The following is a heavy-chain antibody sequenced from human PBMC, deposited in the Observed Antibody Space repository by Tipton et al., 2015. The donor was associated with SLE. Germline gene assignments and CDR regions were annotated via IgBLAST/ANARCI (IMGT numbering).Heavy chain of an antibody. D-gene: IGHD1-1*01. J-gene: IGHJ3*02. CDR1: GGSIRSGNYH. CDR2: ISTTGST. CDR3: ARGEPEGLTTNTFDI. V-gene: IGHV4-61*02. Sequence: TLSLTCTVSGGSIRSGNYHWTWIRQTAGKGLEWIGRISTTGSTNYSPSLKSRVTISLDTSKNQFSLKLTSLTAADTAVYYCARGEPEGLTTNTFDIWGQGTEVTVAS.